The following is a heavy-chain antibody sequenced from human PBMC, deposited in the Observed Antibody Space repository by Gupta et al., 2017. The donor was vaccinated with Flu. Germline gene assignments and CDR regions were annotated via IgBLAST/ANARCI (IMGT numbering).Heavy chain of an antibody. CDR3: ARRGYSGYDRVLAMDV. CDR2: IWYDGSVK. D-gene: IGHD5-12*01. V-gene: IGHV3-33*01. Sequence: QVQLVESGGGVVQPGRSLRLSCAASGFTFSSYGMHWVRQAPGKGLEWVAVIWYDGSVKYYADSVKGRFTISRDNSKNTLNLEMNSLRAEDTAIYYCARRGYSGYDRVLAMDVWGQGTTVTVSS. CDR1: GFTFSSYG. J-gene: IGHJ6*02.